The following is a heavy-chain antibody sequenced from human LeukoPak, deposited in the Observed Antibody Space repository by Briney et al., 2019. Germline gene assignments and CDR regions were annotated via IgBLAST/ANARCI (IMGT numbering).Heavy chain of an antibody. Sequence: PGRSLRLSCAASGFTFSSYGMHWVRQAPGKGLEWVAVMSYDGSNKYYADSVKGRFTISRDNSKNTLYLQMNSLRAEDTAVYYCAKRIQSAMATGYWGQGTLVTVSS. CDR3: AKRIQSAMATGY. CDR2: MSYDGSNK. J-gene: IGHJ4*02. D-gene: IGHD5-18*01. CDR1: GFTFSSYG. V-gene: IGHV3-30*18.